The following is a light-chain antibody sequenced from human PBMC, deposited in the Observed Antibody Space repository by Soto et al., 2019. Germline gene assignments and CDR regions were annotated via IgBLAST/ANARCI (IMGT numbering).Light chain of an antibody. V-gene: IGLV2-23*02. J-gene: IGLJ1*01. CDR3: ASYVNKNISFV. CDR1: SSDVGIYNF. CDR2: EVT. Sequence: QSALTQPASVSGSPGQSITISCTGTSSDVGIYNFVSWYQQHPGKAPKLLIYEVTNRPSGVSDRFSGSRSDNTASLTISGLLAEDEADYYCASYVNKNISFVFGSGTKVTVL.